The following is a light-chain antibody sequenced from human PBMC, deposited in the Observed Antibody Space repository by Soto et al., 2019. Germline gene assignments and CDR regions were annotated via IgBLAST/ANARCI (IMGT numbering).Light chain of an antibody. CDR1: QSISSW. J-gene: IGKJ3*01. V-gene: IGKV1-5*01. CDR3: QQYNSYST. Sequence: DIQMTQSPSTLSASVGDRVTITCRASQSISSWLAWYQQKPGKAPKLLIYDASSLESGVPSRFSGSGSGTEFSLTISSLQPDDFATYYGQQYNSYSTFGPGTKVDIK. CDR2: DAS.